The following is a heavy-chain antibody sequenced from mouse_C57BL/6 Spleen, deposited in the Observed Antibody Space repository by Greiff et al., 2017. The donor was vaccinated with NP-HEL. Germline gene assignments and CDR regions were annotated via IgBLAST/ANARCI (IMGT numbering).Heavy chain of an antibody. D-gene: IGHD2-4*01. CDR3: ARYKCDYDRYYYAMDY. CDR1: GYTFTDYY. CDR2: INPNNGGT. Sequence: VQLQQSGPELVKPGASVKISCKASGYTFTDYYMNWVKQSHGKSLEWIGDINPNNGGTSYNQKFKGKATLTVDKSSSTAYMELRSLTSEDSAVYYCARYKCDYDRYYYAMDYWGQGTSVTVSS. V-gene: IGHV1-26*01. J-gene: IGHJ4*01.